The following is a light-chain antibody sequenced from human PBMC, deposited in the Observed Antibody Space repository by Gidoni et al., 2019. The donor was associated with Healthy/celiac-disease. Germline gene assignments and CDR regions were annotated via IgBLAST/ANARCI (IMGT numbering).Light chain of an antibody. CDR3: QQLNSYPQT. CDR1: QGISSY. V-gene: IGKV1-9*01. Sequence: DIQLTQSPSFLSASVGDRVTITCRASQGISSYLAWYQQTPGKAPKLLIYAASTLQSGVPSRVSGSGSGTEFTLTISSLQPEDFATYYCQQLNSYPQTFGQGTKVEIK. CDR2: AAS. J-gene: IGKJ1*01.